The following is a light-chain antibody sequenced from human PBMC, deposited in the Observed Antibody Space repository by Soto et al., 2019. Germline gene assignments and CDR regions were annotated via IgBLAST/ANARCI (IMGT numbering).Light chain of an antibody. J-gene: IGKJ1*01. CDR3: QQYDNYSWT. CDR1: QSIRYA. Sequence: IQLTQSPSTLSASVGDRVTITCRASQSIRYALAWYQQEPGKAPKVLVYDASILASGVSSRFSGSGSGTEFTLTISGLRPDDFVEYYCQQYDNYSWTFGQGTKVDIK. V-gene: IGKV1-5*01. CDR2: DAS.